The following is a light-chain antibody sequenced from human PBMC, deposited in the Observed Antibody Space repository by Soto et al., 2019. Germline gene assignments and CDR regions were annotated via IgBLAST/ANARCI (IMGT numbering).Light chain of an antibody. J-gene: IGKJ5*01. V-gene: IGKV3-15*01. CDR1: QDVSTN. Sequence: EIVLTQSPATLSVSPGERATLSCRASQDVSTNLAWYQQKPGQSPRLLIYGASTRATDIPARFSGSGSGTEFTFTISSLQSEDFAVYYCQQYNNWPPPITFGQGTRLDIK. CDR2: GAS. CDR3: QQYNNWPPPIT.